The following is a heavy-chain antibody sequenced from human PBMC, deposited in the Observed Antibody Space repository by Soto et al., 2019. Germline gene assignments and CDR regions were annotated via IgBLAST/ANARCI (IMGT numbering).Heavy chain of an antibody. D-gene: IGHD2-15*01. J-gene: IGHJ5*02. V-gene: IGHV4-34*01. CDR1: GGSFSGYY. Sequence: SETLSLTCAVYGGSFSGYYWSWIRQPPGKGLEWIGEINHSGSTNYNPSLKSRATISVDTSKNQFSLKLTSVTAADTAVYYCARDLVAQPATTPTRFPPWGQATLGT. CDR2: INHSGST. CDR3: ARDLVAQPATTPTRFPP.